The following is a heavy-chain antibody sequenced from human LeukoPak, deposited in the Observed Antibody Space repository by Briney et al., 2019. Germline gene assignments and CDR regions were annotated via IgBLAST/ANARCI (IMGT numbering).Heavy chain of an antibody. D-gene: IGHD3-22*01. CDR3: ARAVDSSGFPCFQH. Sequence: SETLSLTCTVSGGSLSSYYWSWIRQPPGKGLEWIGYIYYSGSTNYNPSLKSRVTISVDTSKNQFSLKLSSVTAADTAVYYCARAVDSSGFPCFQHWGQGTLVTVSS. J-gene: IGHJ1*01. CDR1: GGSLSSYY. V-gene: IGHV4-59*01. CDR2: IYYSGST.